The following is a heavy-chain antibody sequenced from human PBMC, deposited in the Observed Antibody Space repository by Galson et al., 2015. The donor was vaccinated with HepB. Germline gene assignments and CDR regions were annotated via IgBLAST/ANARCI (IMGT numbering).Heavy chain of an antibody. J-gene: IGHJ6*02. CDR3: ARDVNGMDV. CDR2: IYSCGST. Sequence: SLRLSCAASGFTVSSNYMSWVRQAPGKGLEWVSVIYSCGSTYYADSAKGRFTISRDNSKNTLYLQMNSLRAEDTAVYYCARDVNGMDVWGQGTTVTVSS. CDR1: GFTVSSNY. V-gene: IGHV3-66*01.